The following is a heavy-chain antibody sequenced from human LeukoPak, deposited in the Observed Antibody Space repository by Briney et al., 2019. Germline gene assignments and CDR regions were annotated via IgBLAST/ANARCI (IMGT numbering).Heavy chain of an antibody. CDR2: INQDGSEK. V-gene: IGHV3-7*05. D-gene: IGHD2/OR15-2a*01. J-gene: IGHJ6*02. CDR3: ARDFYGPYYYYGMDV. Sequence: GGSLRLSCAASGFTFSSYWMSWVRQAPGKGLEGVANINQDGSEKYHVDSVKGRFTISRDNAKNSLSLQMNSLRAEDTAVYYCARDFYGPYYYYGMDVWGQGATVTVSS. CDR1: GFTFSSYW.